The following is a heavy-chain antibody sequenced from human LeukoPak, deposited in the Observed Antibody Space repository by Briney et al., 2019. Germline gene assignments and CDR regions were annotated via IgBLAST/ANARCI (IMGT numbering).Heavy chain of an antibody. V-gene: IGHV3-9*01. J-gene: IGHJ6*03. CDR1: GFSFDDDT. CDR3: AKDPYMDV. Sequence: GGSLRLSCAASGFSFDDDTMHWVRQGPGKGLEWVSGISWNSGTIGYADSVKGRFTISRDSAKDSLYLQMNSLRPEDTALYYCAKDPYMDVWGKGTTVTVSS. CDR2: ISWNSGTI.